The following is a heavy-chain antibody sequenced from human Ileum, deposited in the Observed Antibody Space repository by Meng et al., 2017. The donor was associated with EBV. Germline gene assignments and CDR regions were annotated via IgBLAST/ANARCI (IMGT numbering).Heavy chain of an antibody. D-gene: IGHD6-13*01. CDR1: GGSISSSSYY. CDR3: ARGSTPAAGAY. V-gene: IGHV4-39*07. Sequence: QLQLEGSGPGLGGPSDTLSLRCTVSGGSISSSSYYWGWIRQPPGKGLEWIGSMYSSGTTNYNPSLTSRVTISLDTSKNQFSLKLSSVTAADTAVYYCARGSTPAAGAYWGQGTLVTVSS. J-gene: IGHJ4*02. CDR2: MYSSGTT.